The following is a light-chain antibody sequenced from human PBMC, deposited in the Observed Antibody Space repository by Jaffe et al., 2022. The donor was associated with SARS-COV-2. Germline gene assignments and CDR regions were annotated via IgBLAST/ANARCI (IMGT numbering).Light chain of an antibody. CDR1: QSVLYSSNNKNY. CDR2: WAS. CDR3: QQYYSPLLT. V-gene: IGKV4-1*01. J-gene: IGKJ4*01. Sequence: DIVLTQSPDSLAVSLGERATINCKSSQSVLYSSNNKNYLAWYHQKPGQPPKLLIYWASTRESGVPDRFSGSGSGTDFTLTISSLQPEDVAEYYCQQYYSPLLTFGGGTKVEI.